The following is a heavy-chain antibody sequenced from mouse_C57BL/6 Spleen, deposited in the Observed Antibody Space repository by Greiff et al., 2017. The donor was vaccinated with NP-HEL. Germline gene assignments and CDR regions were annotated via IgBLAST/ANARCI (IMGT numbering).Heavy chain of an antibody. Sequence: VQLQQSVAELVRPGASVKLSCTASGFNIKNTYMHWVKQRPEQGLEWIGRIDPANGNTKYAPKFQGKATITADTSSNTAYLQNSSMTAEDAAFYYCGPYDSNWGYFDDWGKGTTLTVSS. V-gene: IGHV14-3*01. CDR2: IDPANGNT. D-gene: IGHD2-5*01. CDR3: GPYDSNWGYFDD. J-gene: IGHJ2*01. CDR1: GFNIKNTY.